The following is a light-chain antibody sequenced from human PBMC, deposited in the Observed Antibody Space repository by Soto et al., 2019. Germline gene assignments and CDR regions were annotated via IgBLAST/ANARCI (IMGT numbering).Light chain of an antibody. CDR3: SSSTTSTTRV. CDR1: SSDVGAYNS. Sequence: QSALTQPASVSRSPGQSITLSCTGTSSDVGAYNSVSWYQQHPGKAPKLIIYDVSTRPSGVSNRFSGSKSGNTASLTISGLQAEDEADYYCSSSTTSTTRVFGTGTKLTVL. CDR2: DVS. J-gene: IGLJ1*01. V-gene: IGLV2-14*03.